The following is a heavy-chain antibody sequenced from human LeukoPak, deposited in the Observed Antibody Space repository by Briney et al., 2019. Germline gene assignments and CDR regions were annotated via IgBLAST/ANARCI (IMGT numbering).Heavy chain of an antibody. CDR3: ARSTSSEYDIYHFDY. V-gene: IGHV3-33*01. D-gene: IGHD3-9*01. CDR1: GFPFSSYG. J-gene: IGHJ4*02. Sequence: GGSLRLSCAASGFPFSSYGMHWVPQAPGKGLERVAVIWYDGNNKYYADSVKGRFTISRDNSKNTLYLQMNSLRAEDTSVYYYARSTSSEYDIYHFDYWGQGTLVTVSS. CDR2: IWYDGNNK.